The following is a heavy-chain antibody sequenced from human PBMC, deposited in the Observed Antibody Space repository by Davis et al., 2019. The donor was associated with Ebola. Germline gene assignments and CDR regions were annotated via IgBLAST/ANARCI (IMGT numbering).Heavy chain of an antibody. V-gene: IGHV3-30*03. D-gene: IGHD3-3*01. CDR2: ISYDGSNK. CDR3: ARDGPPYYDFWSGYYGY. J-gene: IGHJ4*02. CDR1: GFTFSSYD. Sequence: GESLKISCAASGFTFSSYDMHWVRQAPGKGLEWVAVISYDGSNKYYADSVKGRFTISRDNSKNTLYLQMNSLRAEDTAVYYCARDGPPYYDFWSGYYGYWGQGTLVTVSS.